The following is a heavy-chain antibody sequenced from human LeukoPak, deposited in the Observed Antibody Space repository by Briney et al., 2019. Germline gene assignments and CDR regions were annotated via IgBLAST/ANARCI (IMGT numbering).Heavy chain of an antibody. CDR1: GFTFSSYG. J-gene: IGHJ4*02. D-gene: IGHD5-12*01. Sequence: GGSLRLSCAASGFTFSSYGMHWVRQAPGKGLEWVAVISYDGSNKYYADSVKGRFTISRDNSKNTLYLQMNSLRAEDTAVYYCAKDRTGGYDSFDFDYWGQGTLVTASS. CDR3: AKDRTGGYDSFDFDY. CDR2: ISYDGSNK. V-gene: IGHV3-30*18.